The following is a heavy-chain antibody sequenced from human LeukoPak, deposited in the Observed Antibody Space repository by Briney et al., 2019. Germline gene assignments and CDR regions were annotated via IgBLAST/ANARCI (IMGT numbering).Heavy chain of an antibody. J-gene: IGHJ4*02. CDR3: TRSGYSNGYDF. V-gene: IGHV3-74*03. CDR1: GFTFSGHW. CDR2: ITPDGGST. Sequence: GGSLRLSCVASGFTFSGHWMHWVRQVPGKGLVAVSRITPDGGSTAYADSVKGRFTISRDNDKNTLYLEMNSLRAEDTALYYCTRSGYSNGYDFWGQGTLVTVSS. D-gene: IGHD6-19*01.